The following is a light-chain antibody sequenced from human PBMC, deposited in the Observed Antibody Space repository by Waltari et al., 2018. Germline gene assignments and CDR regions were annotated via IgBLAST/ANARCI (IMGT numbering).Light chain of an antibody. Sequence: TCRVSLGINTCLALYQQKPGKAPKLLIYAASSLHSGVPSRFGGSGSGTDFTLTIDSLQPEDFATYYCQQANSFPLTFGGGTKVEI. CDR2: AAS. J-gene: IGKJ4*01. CDR1: LGINTC. CDR3: QQANSFPLT. V-gene: IGKV1D-12*01.